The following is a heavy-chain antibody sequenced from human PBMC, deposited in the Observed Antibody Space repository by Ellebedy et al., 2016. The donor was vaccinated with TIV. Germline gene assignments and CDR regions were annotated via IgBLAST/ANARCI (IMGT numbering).Heavy chain of an antibody. CDR2: ISGSGGST. D-gene: IGHD6-19*01. V-gene: IGHV3-23*01. CDR3: AKVAVAGSHYFDY. J-gene: IGHJ4*02. CDR1: GFTFSNAW. Sequence: GESLKISCAASGFTFSNAWMSWVRQAPGKGLEWVSAISGSGGSTYYADSVKGRFTISRDNSKNTLYLQMNSLRAEDTAVYYCAKVAVAGSHYFDYWGQGTLVTVSS.